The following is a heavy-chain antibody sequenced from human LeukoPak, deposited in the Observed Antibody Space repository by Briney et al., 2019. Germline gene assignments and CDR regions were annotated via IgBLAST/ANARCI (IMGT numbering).Heavy chain of an antibody. J-gene: IGHJ4*02. CDR2: INPSGGST. CDR3: ARAGPSDIVVVPAAYPPAFDY. CDR1: GYTFTSYY. V-gene: IGHV1-46*01. Sequence: ASVKVSCKASGYTFTSYYMHWVRQAPGQGLEWMGIINPSGGSTSYAQKFQGRVTMTRDTSTSTVYMELSSLRSEDTAVCYCARAGPSDIVVVPAAYPPAFDYWGQGTLVTVSS. D-gene: IGHD2-2*01.